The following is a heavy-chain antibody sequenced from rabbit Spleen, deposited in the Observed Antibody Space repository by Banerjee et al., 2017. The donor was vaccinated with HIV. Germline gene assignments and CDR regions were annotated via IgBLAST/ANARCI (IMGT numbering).Heavy chain of an antibody. Sequence: LEESGGGLVKPGGTLTLTCTVSGFSFSSNWICWVRQAPGKGLEWIACIDTNDGDTDYANWPKGRFTISKTSSTTVTLQMTSLTAADTATYFCARTRYSGTIWGLWGPGTLVTVS. J-gene: IGHJ4*01. V-gene: IGHV1S45*01. CDR2: IDTNDGDT. CDR3: ARTRYSGTIWGL. D-gene: IGHD4-2*01. CDR1: GFSFSSNW.